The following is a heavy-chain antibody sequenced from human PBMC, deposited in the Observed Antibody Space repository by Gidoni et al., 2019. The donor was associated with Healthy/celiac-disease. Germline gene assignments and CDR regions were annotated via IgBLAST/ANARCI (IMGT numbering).Heavy chain of an antibody. CDR1: GFTFDDYT. CDR2: ISWDGGST. V-gene: IGHV3-43*01. J-gene: IGHJ2*01. Sequence: EVQLVESGGVVVQPGGSLRLSCAASGFTFDDYTMHWVRQAPGKGLEWVSLISWDGGSTYYADSVKGRFTISRDNSKNSLYLQMNSLRTEDTALYYCASSRLGNWYFDLWGRGTLVTVSS. D-gene: IGHD7-27*01. CDR3: ASSRLGNWYFDL.